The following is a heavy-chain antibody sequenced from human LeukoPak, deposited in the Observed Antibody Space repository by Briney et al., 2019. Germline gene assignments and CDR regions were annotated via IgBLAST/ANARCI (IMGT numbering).Heavy chain of an antibody. V-gene: IGHV1-2*02. CDR3: ARDQTPSWYYGSGSYHDYFDY. CDR2: INPNSGGT. CDR1: GYTFTGYY. D-gene: IGHD3-10*01. J-gene: IGHJ4*02. Sequence: GASVKVSCKASGYTFTGYYMHWVRQAPGQGLEWMGWINPNSGGTNYAQKFQGRVTMTRDTSISTAYMELSRLRSDDTAVYYCARDQTPSWYYGSGSYHDYFDYWGQGTLVTVSS.